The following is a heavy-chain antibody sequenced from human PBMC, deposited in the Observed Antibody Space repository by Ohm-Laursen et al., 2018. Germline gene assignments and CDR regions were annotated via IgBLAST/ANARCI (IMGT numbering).Heavy chain of an antibody. J-gene: IGHJ4*02. CDR3: ARDPPQDTSAYYDY. CDR2: IHPAGGEP. V-gene: IGHV1-46*01. Sequence: SVKVSCKASGYIFTNYYLHWVRQAPGQGLEWMGLIHPAGGEPNYAQNFQGRVTMTRDTSTSTVYMELTSLRSEDTAVYYCARDPPQDTSAYYDYWGQGTLVTVSS. D-gene: IGHD2-2*01. CDR1: GYIFTNYY.